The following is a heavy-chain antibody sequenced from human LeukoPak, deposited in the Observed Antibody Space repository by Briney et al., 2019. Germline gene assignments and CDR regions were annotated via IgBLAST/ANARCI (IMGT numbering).Heavy chain of an antibody. J-gene: IGHJ5*02. CDR3: ARHYGDYGFDP. D-gene: IGHD4-17*01. CDR2: IYYSGST. CDR1: GGSISSYY. V-gene: IGHV4-59*08. Sequence: SETLSLTCPVSGGSISSYYWSWIRQPPGKGLEWIGYIYYSGSTNYNPSLKSRVTISVDTSKNQFSLKLSSVTAADTAVYYCARHYGDYGFDPWGQGTLVTVSS.